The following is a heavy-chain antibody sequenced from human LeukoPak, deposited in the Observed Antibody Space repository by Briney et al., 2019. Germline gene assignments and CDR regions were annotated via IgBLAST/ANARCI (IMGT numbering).Heavy chain of an antibody. V-gene: IGHV1-24*01. Sequence: ASVKVSCKVSGYTPTELSMHWVRQAPGKGLEWMGGFDPEDGETIYAQKFQGRVTMTEDTSTDTAYMELSSLRSEDTAVYYCATGSPRITMIVVAFDYWGQGTLVTVSS. D-gene: IGHD3-22*01. CDR2: FDPEDGET. CDR1: GYTPTELS. CDR3: ATGSPRITMIVVAFDY. J-gene: IGHJ4*02.